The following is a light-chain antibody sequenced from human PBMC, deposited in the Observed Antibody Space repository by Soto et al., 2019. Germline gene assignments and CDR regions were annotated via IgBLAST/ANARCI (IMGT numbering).Light chain of an antibody. Sequence: QSVLTQPASVSGSPGQSITISCAGTRADIGAYDYVSWYQQHPGNAPKLLVYEVTNRPSGVSDRFSGSKSGNTASLTISGLQAEDEADYYCNSYTNSSAVVFGGGTKLTV. CDR3: NSYTNSSAVV. CDR1: RADIGAYDY. CDR2: EVT. V-gene: IGLV2-14*01. J-gene: IGLJ2*01.